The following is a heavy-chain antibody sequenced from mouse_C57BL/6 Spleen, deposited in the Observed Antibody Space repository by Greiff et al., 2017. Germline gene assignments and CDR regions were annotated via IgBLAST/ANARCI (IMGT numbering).Heavy chain of an antibody. J-gene: IGHJ4*01. V-gene: IGHV1-82*01. CDR3: ALWRDYAMDY. D-gene: IGHD6-1*01. CDR2: IYPGDGDT. Sequence: QVQLQQSGPELVKPGASVKISCKASGYAFSSSWMNWVKQRPGKGLEWIGRIYPGDGDTNYNGKFKGKATLTADKSSSTAYMQLSSLTSEDSAVYFGALWRDYAMDYWGQGTSVTVSS. CDR1: GYAFSSSW.